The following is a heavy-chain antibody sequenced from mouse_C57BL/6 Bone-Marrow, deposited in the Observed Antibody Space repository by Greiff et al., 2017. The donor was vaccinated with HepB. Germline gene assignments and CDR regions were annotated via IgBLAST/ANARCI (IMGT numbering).Heavy chain of an antibody. Sequence: QVQLQQPGAELVKPGASVKVSCKASGYTFTSYWMHWVKQRPGQGLEWIGRIHPSDSDTNYNQKFKDKATLTVDKSSSTAYMQLSSLTSEDSAVYYCAMGQLRLQGPWFAYWGQGTLVTVSA. V-gene: IGHV1-74*01. CDR3: AMGQLRLQGPWFAY. D-gene: IGHD3-2*02. J-gene: IGHJ3*01. CDR2: IHPSDSDT. CDR1: GYTFTSYW.